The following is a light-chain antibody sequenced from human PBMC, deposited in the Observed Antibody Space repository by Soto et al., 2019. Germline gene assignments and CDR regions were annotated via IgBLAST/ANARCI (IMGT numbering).Light chain of an antibody. CDR2: GAS. CDR1: QGIGSA. V-gene: IGKV1-12*01. Sequence: DLQMTQSPSSVSASVGDRVVITCRASQGIGSALVWYQQKPGKAPDLLIFGASSLQGGVPSRFSGSGSGPEFTLTISSLQPEDFATYYCQQDKSFPITFGQGTRLEIE. CDR3: QQDKSFPIT. J-gene: IGKJ5*01.